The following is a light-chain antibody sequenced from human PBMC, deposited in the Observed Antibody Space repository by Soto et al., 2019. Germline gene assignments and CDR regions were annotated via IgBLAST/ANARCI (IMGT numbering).Light chain of an antibody. CDR1: QSISSW. Sequence: SQMTQSPSTLSASVGDRVTITCRASQSISSWLAWYQQKPGKAPKLLIYDASSLESGVPSRFSGSGSGTEFTLTISSLQPDDFATYYCQQYNSYRTFGQRTKVDIK. V-gene: IGKV1-5*01. CDR3: QQYNSYRT. J-gene: IGKJ1*01. CDR2: DAS.